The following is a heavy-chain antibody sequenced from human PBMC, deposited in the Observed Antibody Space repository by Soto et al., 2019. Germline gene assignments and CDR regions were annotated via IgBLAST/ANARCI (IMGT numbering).Heavy chain of an antibody. J-gene: IGHJ5*02. CDR3: GRQIAVAGFMASDWFDP. Sequence: GESLKISFKGSGYSFTSYLICWVRQMPVKGLEWMGIIYPGDSDTRYSPSFQGQVTISADKSISTAYLQWSSLKASDTAMYYCGRQIAVAGFMASDWFDPGVQGTLVTVSS. CDR1: GYSFTSYL. CDR2: IYPGDSDT. V-gene: IGHV5-51*01. D-gene: IGHD6-19*01.